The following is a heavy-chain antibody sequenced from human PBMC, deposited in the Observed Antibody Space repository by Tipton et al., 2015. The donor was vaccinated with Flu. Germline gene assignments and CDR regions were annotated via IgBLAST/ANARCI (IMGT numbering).Heavy chain of an antibody. D-gene: IGHD3-3*01. V-gene: IGHV3-23*01. CDR2: IGSDFNT. CDR1: GFTFTNNA. Sequence: SLRLSCAASGFTFTNNAMGWVRQAPGEGLEWVSAIGSDFNTHYADSVKGRFTISRDNSNNTLYLQMNSLRAEDTAIYYCAKDILRWAFDFWGQGTMVTVSS. J-gene: IGHJ3*01. CDR3: AKDILRWAFDF.